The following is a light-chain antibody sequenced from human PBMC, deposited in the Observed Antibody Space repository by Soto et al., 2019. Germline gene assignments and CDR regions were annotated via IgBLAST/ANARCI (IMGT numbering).Light chain of an antibody. CDR3: QQYDDWPPST. CDR1: QSVSSS. CDR2: SAS. Sequence: IVMTQSPSTLSMSPGERATLSCRASQSVSSSLAWYQQNPGQAPRLLIYSASTRATGIPARFSGSGSGTEFTLTISSLQSEDFAVYYCQQYDDWPPSTFGQGTKVDIK. V-gene: IGKV3-15*01. J-gene: IGKJ1*01.